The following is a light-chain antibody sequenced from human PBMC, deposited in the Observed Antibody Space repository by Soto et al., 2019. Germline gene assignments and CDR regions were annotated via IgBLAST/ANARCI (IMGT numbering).Light chain of an antibody. Sequence: SLLPQPASVSEFPGQSITISCTGTSSDVRGYNYVSWYQHHRGKAPKLMIYDVSNRPSGVSNRFSGSKSGNTASLTISGLQPEDEADYYCCSYTTSNTRQIVFGTGTKVTVL. V-gene: IGLV2-14*03. J-gene: IGLJ1*01. CDR1: SSDVRGYNY. CDR3: CSYTTSNTRQIV. CDR2: DVS.